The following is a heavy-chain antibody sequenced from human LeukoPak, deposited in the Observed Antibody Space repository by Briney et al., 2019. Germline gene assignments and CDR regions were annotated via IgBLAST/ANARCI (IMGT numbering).Heavy chain of an antibody. V-gene: IGHV4-4*02. Sequence: SGTLSLTCAVSGGSISSSNWWSWVCQPPGKGLEWIGEIYHSGSTNYNPSLKSRVTISVDKSKNQFSLKLSSVTAADTAVYYCARGGTYYYDSSGQLEQWGQGTLVTVSS. CDR2: IYHSGST. J-gene: IGHJ4*02. CDR3: ARGGTYYYDSSGQLEQ. CDR1: GGSISSSNW. D-gene: IGHD3-22*01.